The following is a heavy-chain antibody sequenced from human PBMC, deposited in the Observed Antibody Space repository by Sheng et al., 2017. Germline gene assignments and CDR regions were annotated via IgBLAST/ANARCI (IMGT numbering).Heavy chain of an antibody. V-gene: IGHV3-21*01. D-gene: IGHD3-16*02. CDR2: ISSSSTYI. CDR3: ARDSLPLGELSSFDY. Sequence: EVQLVESGGGLVKPGGSLRLSCAASGFTFSDYRMNWVRQAPGKGLEWVSSISSSSTYIYQEDSVKGRFTISRDNAKNSLYLHMNSLRAEDTAVYYCARDSLPLGELSSFDYWGRGTLLTVSS. CDR1: GFTFSDYR. J-gene: IGHJ4*02.